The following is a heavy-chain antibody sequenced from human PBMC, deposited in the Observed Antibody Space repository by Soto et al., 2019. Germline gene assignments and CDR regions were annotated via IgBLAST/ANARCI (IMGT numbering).Heavy chain of an antibody. J-gene: IGHJ4*02. D-gene: IGHD3-10*01. V-gene: IGHV3-48*01. CDR1: GFTFSSYA. CDR3: AKDLGELLFDYFDY. CDR2: ISSSSSTI. Sequence: PGGSLRLSCAASGFTFSSYARNWVRQAPGKGLEWVSYISSSSSTIYYADSVKGRFTISRDNAKNSLYLQMNSLRAEDTAVYYCAKDLGELLFDYFDYWGQGTLVTSPQ.